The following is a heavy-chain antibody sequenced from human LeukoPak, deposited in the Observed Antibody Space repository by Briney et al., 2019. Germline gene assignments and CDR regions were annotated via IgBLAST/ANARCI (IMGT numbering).Heavy chain of an antibody. Sequence: GGSLRLSCAASGFTFSSYSMNWVRQAPGKGLEWVSSIGSSSSYIYYADSVKGRFTISRDNAKNSLHLQMNSLRAEDTAVYYCTTDVPFFYGDGAFDTWGQGTMVTVSS. CDR3: TTDVPFFYGDGAFDT. CDR2: IGSSSSYI. CDR1: GFTFSSYS. V-gene: IGHV3-21*01. J-gene: IGHJ3*02. D-gene: IGHD4-17*01.